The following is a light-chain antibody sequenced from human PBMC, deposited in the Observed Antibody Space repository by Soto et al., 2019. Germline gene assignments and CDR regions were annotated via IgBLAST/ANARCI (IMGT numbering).Light chain of an antibody. CDR3: CSYAGNYVV. V-gene: IGLV2-11*01. CDR2: DVT. CDR1: SSDVGGYNY. Sequence: QSVLTQPRSVSGSPGQSVTISCTGTSSDVGGYNYVSWYQQHPDKAPKLMIYDVTKRPSGVPDRFSGSKSGNTASLTISGLQAEDEADYYCCSYAGNYVVFGGGTKLTVL. J-gene: IGLJ2*01.